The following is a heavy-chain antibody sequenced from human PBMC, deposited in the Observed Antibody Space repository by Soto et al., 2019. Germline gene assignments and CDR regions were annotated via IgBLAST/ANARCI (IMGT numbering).Heavy chain of an antibody. CDR2: ISYDGSNK. D-gene: IGHD2-15*01. V-gene: IGHV3-30*18. J-gene: IGHJ6*02. CDR1: GFTFSSYG. CDR3: AKLLGDIVDYYGMDV. Sequence: QVQLVESGGGVVQRGRSLRLSCAASGFTFSSYGMHWVRQAPGKGLEWVAVISYDGSNKYYADSVKGRFTISRDNSKNTLYLQMNSLRAEDTAVYYCAKLLGDIVDYYGMDVWGQGTTVTVSS.